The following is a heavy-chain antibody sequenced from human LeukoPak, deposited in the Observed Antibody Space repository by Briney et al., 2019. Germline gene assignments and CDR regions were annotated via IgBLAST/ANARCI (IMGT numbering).Heavy chain of an antibody. D-gene: IGHD2-2*01. CDR2: IDHSGST. J-gene: IGHJ5*02. CDR1: GYSISSGYY. V-gene: IGHV4-38-2*02. Sequence: IPSETLSLTCTVSGYSISSGYYWGWIRQPPGKGLEWTGSIDHSGSTYYNPSLKSRITISVDMSKNQFSLKLSSVTAADTAVYYCARDRIVVVPAAIGWFDPWGQGTLVTVSS. CDR3: ARDRIVVVPAAIGWFDP.